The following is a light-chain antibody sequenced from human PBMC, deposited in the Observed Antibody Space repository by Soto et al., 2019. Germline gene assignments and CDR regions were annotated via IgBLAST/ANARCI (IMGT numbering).Light chain of an antibody. Sequence: QSVLTQPPSLSGSPGQSVTISCTGTSSDVGSYNRVSWYQQPPGTAPKLMIYEVSNRPSGVPDRFSGSKSGNTASLTISGLQAEDEDDYYCSSYTRSSSYVFGTGTKVTVL. J-gene: IGLJ1*01. CDR3: SSYTRSSSYV. CDR1: SSDVGSYNR. V-gene: IGLV2-18*02. CDR2: EVS.